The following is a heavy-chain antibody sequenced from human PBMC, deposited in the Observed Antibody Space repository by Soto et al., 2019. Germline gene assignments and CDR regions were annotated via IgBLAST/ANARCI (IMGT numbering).Heavy chain of an antibody. Sequence: PGGSLRLSCAASGLTFSAYSMNWVRQAPGKGLEWVSSISSSSTYIYYTDSVKGRFTISRDNAKNSLYLQMNSLRAEDTALYYCARVPPYCSSTKCPFDIWGQGTLVTVSS. CDR2: ISSSSTYI. D-gene: IGHD2-2*01. CDR3: ARVPPYCSSTKCPFDI. J-gene: IGHJ4*02. CDR1: GLTFSAYS. V-gene: IGHV3-21*01.